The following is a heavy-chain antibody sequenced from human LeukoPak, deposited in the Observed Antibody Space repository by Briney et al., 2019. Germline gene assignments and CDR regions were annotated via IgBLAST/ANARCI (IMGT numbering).Heavy chain of an antibody. V-gene: IGHV1-69*01. CDR3: TIIPNVILFTHYFEY. D-gene: IGHD2-21*01. CDR2: IIPFLGTT. J-gene: IGHJ4*02. Sequence: PGGSLRLSCAASRFPFTTYAISWVRQAPGQGLEWMGGIIPFLGTTNYAQKFQGRVTITADEPSRTAYMELTSLRSDDTAVYYCTIIPNVILFTHYFEYWGQGTLVTVSS. CDR1: RFPFTTYA.